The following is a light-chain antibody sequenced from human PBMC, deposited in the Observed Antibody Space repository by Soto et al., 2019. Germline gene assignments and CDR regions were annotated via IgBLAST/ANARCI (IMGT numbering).Light chain of an antibody. CDR3: HVWDSDSDHVV. CDR1: NIGRNS. J-gene: IGLJ3*02. Sequence: SYVLTQPPSVSVAPGQTATLTCGGYNIGRNSVHWYQQKPGQAPVLVVYSDSARPSGIPERFSGSNSENTATLTISRVDAGDEADYYCHVWDSDSDHVVFGGGTKLTVL. V-gene: IGLV3-21*02. CDR2: SDS.